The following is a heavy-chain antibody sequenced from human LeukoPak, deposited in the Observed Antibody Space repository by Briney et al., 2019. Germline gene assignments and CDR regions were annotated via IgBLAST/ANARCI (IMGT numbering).Heavy chain of an antibody. CDR1: GFDFATYW. J-gene: IGHJ4*02. CDR3: ARGTSTASGIGY. Sequence: GGSLRLSCAASGFDFATYWMFWVRRAPGKGLVWVAQINSDGSGATYGDSAKGRFSISRDNAKNTLFLYMSGLRAEDTAVYYCARGTSTASGIGYWGQGTLVAVSS. V-gene: IGHV3-74*01. CDR2: INSDGSGA. D-gene: IGHD6-13*01.